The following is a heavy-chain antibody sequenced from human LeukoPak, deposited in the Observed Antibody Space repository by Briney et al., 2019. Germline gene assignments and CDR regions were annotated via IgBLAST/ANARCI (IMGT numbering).Heavy chain of an antibody. D-gene: IGHD2-2*02. Sequence: PSETLSLTCAVSGYSISSGYYWGWIRQPPGKGLEWIGSIYHSGSTYYNPSLKSRVTISVDTSKNQFSLKLSSVTAADTAVYYCARDGPIPPSHMGVWGKGTTVTVSS. CDR2: IYHSGST. J-gene: IGHJ6*03. CDR1: GYSISSGYY. V-gene: IGHV4-38-2*02. CDR3: ARDGPIPPSHMGV.